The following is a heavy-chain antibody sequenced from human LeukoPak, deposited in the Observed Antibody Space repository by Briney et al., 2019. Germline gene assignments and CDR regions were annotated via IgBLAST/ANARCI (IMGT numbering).Heavy chain of an antibody. CDR1: GFTVSSNY. Sequence: GGSLRLSCAASGFTVSSNYMSWVRQAPGKGLEWVSVIYSGGSTYYADSVKGRFTISRDNSKNTLYLQMNSLRAEDTAVYYCARGLYYNSSGRYGMDVWGQGTTVIVSS. CDR3: ARGLYYNSSGRYGMDV. J-gene: IGHJ6*01. CDR2: IYSGGST. V-gene: IGHV3-66*01. D-gene: IGHD3-10*01.